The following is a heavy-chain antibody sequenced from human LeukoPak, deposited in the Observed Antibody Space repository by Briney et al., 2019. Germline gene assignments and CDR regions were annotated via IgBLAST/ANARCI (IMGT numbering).Heavy chain of an antibody. Sequence: PSETLSLTCTVSGGSISNGGSIGSFYWTWIRQPAGKGLEWIGRIDAAGRTNYNPSLRGPVTISVDTSKNQFSLRLSYVTAADAAVYYCARDRITGATRDFYYYYMDVWGKGTTLTVSS. V-gene: IGHV4-61*02. J-gene: IGHJ6*03. CDR3: ARDRITGATRDFYYYYMDV. CDR1: GGSISNGGSIGSFY. D-gene: IGHD7-27*01. CDR2: IDAAGRT.